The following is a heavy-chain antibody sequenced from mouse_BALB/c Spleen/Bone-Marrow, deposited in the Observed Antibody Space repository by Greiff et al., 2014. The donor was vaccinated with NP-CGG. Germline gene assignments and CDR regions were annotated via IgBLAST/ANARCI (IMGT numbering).Heavy chain of an antibody. CDR2: IFPGIGTT. CDR1: GYTFNNYW. J-gene: IGHJ2*01. Sequence: QVQLQQSGAELVKPGASVKLSCKTSGYTFNNYWIQWVKQRPGQGLGWIGEIFPGIGTTYYNEKFKGKATLTIDTSSSTAYMQLSSLTSEDSAVYFCARGGNYGYWGQGTTLTVSS. CDR3: ARGGNYGY. V-gene: IGHV1S132*01. D-gene: IGHD2-1*01.